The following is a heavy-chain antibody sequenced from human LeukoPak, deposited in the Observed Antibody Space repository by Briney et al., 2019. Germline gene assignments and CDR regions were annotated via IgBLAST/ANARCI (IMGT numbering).Heavy chain of an antibody. D-gene: IGHD4-23*01. CDR1: GGTFSSYA. J-gene: IGHJ5*02. V-gene: IGHV1-69*05. CDR2: IIPIFGTA. CDR3: ARDNSAGANWFDP. Sequence: GSSVKVSCKASGGTFSSYAISWVRQAPGQGLEWMGGIIPIFGTANYAQKFQGRVTITTDESTSTAYMELSSLRSEDTAVYCCARDNSAGANWFDPWGQGTLVTVSS.